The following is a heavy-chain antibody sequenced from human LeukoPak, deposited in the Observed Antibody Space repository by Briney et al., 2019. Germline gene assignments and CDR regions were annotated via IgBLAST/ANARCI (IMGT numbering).Heavy chain of an antibody. V-gene: IGHV1-69*05. Sequence: SVKVSCKASGGTFSSYAISWVRQAPGQGLEWMGRIIPIFGTANYAQKFQGRVTITTDESTSTAYMGLSSLRSEDTAVYYCARGGDTAMVTPFDYWGQGTLVTVSS. D-gene: IGHD5-18*01. CDR2: IIPIFGTA. CDR1: GGTFSSYA. CDR3: ARGGDTAMVTPFDY. J-gene: IGHJ4*02.